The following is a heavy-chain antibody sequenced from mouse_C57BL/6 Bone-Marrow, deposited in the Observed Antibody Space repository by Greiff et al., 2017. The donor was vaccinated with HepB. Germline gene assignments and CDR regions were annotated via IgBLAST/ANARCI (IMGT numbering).Heavy chain of an antibody. D-gene: IGHD1-1*02. J-gene: IGHJ4*01. CDR2: FSNLAYSI. Sequence: EVQLVESGGGLVQPGGSLKLSCAASGFTFSDDGMAWVRQAPRKGPEWVAFFSNLAYSIHYADTVTGRFTIARENAKNTLYLEMSSLRSEDTAMYYCARRVLWDAMDYWGQGTSVTVSS. CDR1: GFTFSDDG. V-gene: IGHV5-15*01. CDR3: ARRVLWDAMDY.